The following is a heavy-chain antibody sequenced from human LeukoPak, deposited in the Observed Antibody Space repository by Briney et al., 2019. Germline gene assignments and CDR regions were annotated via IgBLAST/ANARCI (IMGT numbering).Heavy chain of an antibody. CDR3: ARDTAMVKFGN. CDR2: IIPIFGIA. Sequence: GASVKVSCKASGGTFSSYAISWVRQAPGQGLEWMGRIIPIFGIANYAQKFQGRVTITADKSTCTAYMELSSLRSEDTAVYYCARDTAMVKFGNWGQGTLVTVSS. D-gene: IGHD5-18*01. CDR1: GGTFSSYA. V-gene: IGHV1-69*04. J-gene: IGHJ4*02.